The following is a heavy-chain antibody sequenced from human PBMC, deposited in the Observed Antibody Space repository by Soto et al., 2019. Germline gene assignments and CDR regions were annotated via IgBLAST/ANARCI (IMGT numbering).Heavy chain of an antibody. CDR2: IYYSGST. V-gene: IGHV4-39*07. D-gene: IGHD3-16*01. J-gene: IGHJ4*02. CDR1: GGSISSYY. Sequence: SETLSLTCTVSGGSISSYYWSWIRQPPGKGLEWIGSIYYSGSTYYNPSLKSRVTISVDRSKNQFSLKLSSVTAADTAVYYCARGPPFHWGQGTLVTVSS. CDR3: ARGPPFH.